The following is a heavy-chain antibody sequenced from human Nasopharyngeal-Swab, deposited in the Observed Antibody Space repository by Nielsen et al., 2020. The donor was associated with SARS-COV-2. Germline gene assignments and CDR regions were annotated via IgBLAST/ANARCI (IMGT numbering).Heavy chain of an antibody. CDR2: IYYSGNT. D-gene: IGHD6-6*01. J-gene: IGHJ2*01. V-gene: IGHV4-31*03. Sequence: SETLSLTCTVSGGSISSGGCCWSWIRQLPGKGLDWIGYIYYSGNTYHNPSLKSRVTISVDTSNNQFSLKLSSVTAEDTAVYYCARVNGQLALAVRYFDLWGRGTLVTVSS. CDR1: GGSISSGGCC. CDR3: ARVNGQLALAVRYFDL.